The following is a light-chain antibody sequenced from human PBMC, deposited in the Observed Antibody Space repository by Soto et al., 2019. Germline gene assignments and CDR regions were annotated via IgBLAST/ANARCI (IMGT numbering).Light chain of an antibody. V-gene: IGKV3-20*01. CDR3: HQHGSSWRT. Sequence: EIVLTQSPDTLSLSPGERATLSCRASQSVSSSSLAWYQQKPGQAPRLLIYGASSRATGIPDRLSGSGSGTDFTLTISRLEPEDFAVYYCHQHGSSWRTFGQGTRWIS. CDR1: QSVSSSS. CDR2: GAS. J-gene: IGKJ1*01.